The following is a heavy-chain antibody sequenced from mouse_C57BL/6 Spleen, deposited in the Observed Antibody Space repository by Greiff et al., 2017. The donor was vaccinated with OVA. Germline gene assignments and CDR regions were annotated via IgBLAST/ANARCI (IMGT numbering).Heavy chain of an antibody. V-gene: IGHV5-6*01. CDR1: GFTFSSYG. D-gene: IGHD2-4*01. CDR2: ISSGGSYT. Sequence: EVMLVESGGDLVKPGGSLKLSCAASGFTFSSYGMSWVRQTPDKRLEWVATISSGGSYTYYPDSVNGRFTISRDNAKNTLYLQMSSLKSEDKAMYYGARHSDYDGDYWGQGTTLTVSS. J-gene: IGHJ2*01. CDR3: ARHSDYDGDY.